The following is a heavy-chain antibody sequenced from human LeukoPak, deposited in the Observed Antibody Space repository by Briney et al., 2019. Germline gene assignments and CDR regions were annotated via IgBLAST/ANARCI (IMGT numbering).Heavy chain of an antibody. CDR2: ITSTSTYI. J-gene: IGHJ4*02. CDR3: ASSSNWRTIDF. D-gene: IGHD6-13*01. V-gene: IGHV3-21*04. CDR1: GFSLCTYS. Sequence: GESLRLSCAVSGFSLCTYSMNWVRQAPGKGLEWVSSITSTSTYIYYADSVKGRFTISRDNAKNSLYLQMNSLRAEDTAVYYCASSSNWRTIDFWGQGTLVTVSS.